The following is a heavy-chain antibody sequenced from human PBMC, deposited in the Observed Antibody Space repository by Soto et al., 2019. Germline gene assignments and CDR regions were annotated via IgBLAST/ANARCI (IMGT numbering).Heavy chain of an antibody. V-gene: IGHV3-33*01. J-gene: IGHJ4*02. D-gene: IGHD2-15*01. CDR2: IWYDGSNK. CDR1: GFTFSSYG. CDR3: ARKPGDIVDFDY. Sequence: QVQLVESGGGLVQPGRSLRLSCAASGFTFSSYGMHWVRQAPGKGLEWVAVIWYDGSNKYYADSVKGRFTISRDNSKNTLYLQMNSLRAEDTAVYYCARKPGDIVDFDYWGQGTLVTVSS.